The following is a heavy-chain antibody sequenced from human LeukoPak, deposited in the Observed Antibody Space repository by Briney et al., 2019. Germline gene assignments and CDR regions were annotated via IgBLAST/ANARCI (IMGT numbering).Heavy chain of an antibody. Sequence: KPSETLSLTCAVSGYSINSGYYWGWIRQPPGKGLEWIGIIYHSGSTYYNPSLRSRVTISVDTSKNQFSLKLSSVTAADTAVYYCARQTSYYSGSGSYYPGYYFDYWGQGTLVTVSS. CDR2: IYHSGST. D-gene: IGHD3-10*01. CDR3: ARQTSYYSGSGSYYPGYYFDY. V-gene: IGHV4-38-2*01. J-gene: IGHJ4*02. CDR1: GYSINSGYY.